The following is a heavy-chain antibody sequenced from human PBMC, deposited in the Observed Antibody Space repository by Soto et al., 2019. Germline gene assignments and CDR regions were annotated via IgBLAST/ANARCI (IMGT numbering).Heavy chain of an antibody. V-gene: IGHV4-4*02. Sequence: SETLSLTCAVSGGSISSSNWWSWVRQPPGKGLEWIGEIYHRGSTNYNPSLKSRVTISVDKSKNQFSLKLSSVTAADTAVYYCARWISMVSTTFYYHGMDVWGQGTTVTVSS. CDR1: GGSISSSNW. CDR3: ARWISMVSTTFYYHGMDV. CDR2: IYHRGST. D-gene: IGHD2-15*01. J-gene: IGHJ6*02.